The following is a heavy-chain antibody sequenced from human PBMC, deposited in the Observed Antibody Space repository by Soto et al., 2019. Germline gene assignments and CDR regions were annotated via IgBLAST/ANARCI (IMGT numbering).Heavy chain of an antibody. D-gene: IGHD3-3*01. V-gene: IGHV4-59*01. CDR3: ARGVYDYWSGYYAGSGLDV. CDR2: IYYSGHT. Sequence: QVQLLESGPGLLKPSETLSLTCSVSGGSMSPFYWSWIRQSPRKGLEWIAYIYYSGHTNYKPALKSRVTISVDTSKDQFSLRVSSVTAADSAVYYCARGVYDYWSGYYAGSGLDVWGQGTTVIVSS. CDR1: GGSMSPFY. J-gene: IGHJ6*02.